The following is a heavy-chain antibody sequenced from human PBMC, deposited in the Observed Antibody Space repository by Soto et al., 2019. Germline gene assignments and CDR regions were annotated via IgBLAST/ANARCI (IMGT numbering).Heavy chain of an antibody. Sequence: GGSLRVSCAASGFTFSSYGMHWVRQAPGKGLEWVAVIWYDGSNKYYADSVKGRFTISRDNSKNTLYLQMNSLRAEDTAVYYCARAYTPPDIVATIWHYYYGMDVWGQGTTVTVYS. CDR3: ARAYTPPDIVATIWHYYYGMDV. J-gene: IGHJ6*02. CDR2: IWYDGSNK. CDR1: GFTFSSYG. D-gene: IGHD5-12*01. V-gene: IGHV3-33*01.